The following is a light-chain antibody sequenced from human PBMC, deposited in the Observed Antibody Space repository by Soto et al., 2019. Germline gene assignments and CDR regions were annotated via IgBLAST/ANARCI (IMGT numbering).Light chain of an antibody. CDR3: SSYTRRSTWV. Sequence: QSALTQPASVSGSPGQSITIFCTGTSSDVGGYNYVSWYQQHPGKAPKLMIYEITNRSSGVSNRFSGSKSGNTASLTISGLQAEDEADYYSSSYTRRSTWVFGGGTKLTVL. J-gene: IGLJ3*02. CDR2: EIT. CDR1: SSDVGGYNY. V-gene: IGLV2-14*01.